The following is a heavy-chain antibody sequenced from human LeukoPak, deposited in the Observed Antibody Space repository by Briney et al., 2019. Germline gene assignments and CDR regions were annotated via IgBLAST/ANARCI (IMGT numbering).Heavy chain of an antibody. J-gene: IGHJ6*02. CDR3: AADPLYYYGSGSYGMDV. CDR1: GFTFTGSA. V-gene: IGHV1-58*02. Sequence: SVKVSCRASGFTFTGSAMQWVRQARGQRLEWIGWIVVGSGNTNYAQKFQERVTITRDMSTSTAYMELSSLRSEDTAVYYCAADPLYYYGSGSYGMDVWGQETTVTVSS. CDR2: IVVGSGNT. D-gene: IGHD3-10*01.